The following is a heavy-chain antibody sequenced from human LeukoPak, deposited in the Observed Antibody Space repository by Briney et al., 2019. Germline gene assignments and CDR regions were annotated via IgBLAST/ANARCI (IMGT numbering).Heavy chain of an antibody. D-gene: IGHD6-6*01. V-gene: IGHV4-34*01. CDR3: AGRGVAARRSPLFDP. J-gene: IGHJ5*02. CDR2: INHSGST. CDR1: GGSISGYY. Sequence: SETLSLTCTVSGGSISGYYWSWIRQPPGKGLEWIGEINHSGSTNYNPSLKSRVTISVDTSKNQFSLKLSSVTAADTAVYYCAGRGVAARRSPLFDPWGQGTLVTVSS.